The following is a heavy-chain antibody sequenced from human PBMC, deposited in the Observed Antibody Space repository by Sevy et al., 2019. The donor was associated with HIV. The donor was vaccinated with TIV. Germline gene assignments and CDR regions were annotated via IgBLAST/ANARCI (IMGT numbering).Heavy chain of an antibody. D-gene: IGHD3-22*01. V-gene: IGHV3-30*02. CDR3: AKEVSAYYDSSGYKKYYYYGMDV. Sequence: GGSLRLSCAASGFTFSSYGMHWVRQAPGKRLEWVAFIRYDGSNKYYADSVKGRFTISRDNSKNTLYLQMNSLRAEDTAVYYCAKEVSAYYDSSGYKKYYYYGMDVWGQGTTVTVSS. CDR1: GFTFSSYG. CDR2: IRYDGSNK. J-gene: IGHJ6*02.